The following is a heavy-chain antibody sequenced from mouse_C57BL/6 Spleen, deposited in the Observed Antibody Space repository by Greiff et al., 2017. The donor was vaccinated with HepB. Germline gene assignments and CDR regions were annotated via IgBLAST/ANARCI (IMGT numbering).Heavy chain of an antibody. CDR2: IHPNSGST. D-gene: IGHD1-1*01. V-gene: IGHV1-64*01. CDR1: GYTFTSYW. J-gene: IGHJ2*01. CDR3: AKISNYYGSSSYYFDY. Sequence: QVHVKQPGAELVKPGASVKLSCKASGYTFTSYWMHWVKQRPGQGLEWIGMIHPNSGSTNYNEKFKSKATLTVDKSSSTAYMQLSSLTSEDSAVYYCAKISNYYGSSSYYFDYWGQGTTLTVSS.